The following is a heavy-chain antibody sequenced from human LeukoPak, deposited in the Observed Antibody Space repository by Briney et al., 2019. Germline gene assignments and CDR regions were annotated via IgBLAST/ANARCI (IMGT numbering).Heavy chain of an antibody. Sequence: SETLSLTCTVSGVSMTSYYWSWTRQPPGKGLEWIGYIYYSGSSNYNPSLKSRVTIPVDTSKNRFSLNLRSVTAADTALYFCAGGLLPDHWGQGTLVTVSS. CDR2: IYYSGSS. CDR1: GVSMTSYY. D-gene: IGHD2-15*01. CDR3: AGGLLPDH. V-gene: IGHV4-59*01. J-gene: IGHJ4*02.